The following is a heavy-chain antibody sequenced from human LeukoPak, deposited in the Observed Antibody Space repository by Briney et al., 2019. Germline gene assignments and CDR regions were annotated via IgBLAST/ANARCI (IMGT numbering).Heavy chain of an antibody. J-gene: IGHJ4*02. CDR2: IRYDGSNN. D-gene: IGHD2-21*02. CDR3: ARAPVVVTAAPDY. CDR1: GFTFSSCG. Sequence: PGGSLRLSCAASGFTFSSCGMHWVRQAPGTGLELVAFIRYDGSNNYYEDSVKGRFTISRDNSKNTLYLQMNSLSAEDTAVYYCARAPVVVTAAPDYWGQGTLVTVSS. V-gene: IGHV3-30*02.